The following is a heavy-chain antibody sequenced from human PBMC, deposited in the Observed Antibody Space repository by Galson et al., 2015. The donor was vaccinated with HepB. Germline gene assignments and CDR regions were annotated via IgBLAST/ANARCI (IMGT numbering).Heavy chain of an antibody. D-gene: IGHD6-13*01. CDR2: INSDGSST. CDR1: GFTFSSYW. CDR3: ARGGGSSSWYGMIVPSEKYYFDY. J-gene: IGHJ4*02. V-gene: IGHV3-74*01. Sequence: SLRLSCAASGFTFSSYWMHWVRQAPGKGLVWVSRINSDGSSTSYADSVKGRFTISRDNAKNTLYLQMNSLRAEDTAVYYCARGGGSSSWYGMIVPSEKYYFDYWGQGTLVTVSS.